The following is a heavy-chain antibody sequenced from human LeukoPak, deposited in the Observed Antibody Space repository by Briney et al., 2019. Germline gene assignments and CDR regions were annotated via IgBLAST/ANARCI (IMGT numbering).Heavy chain of an antibody. Sequence: SETLSLTCTVSGGSISSSSYYWGWLRPPPGKGLEWIGSIYYSGSTYYNPSLKSRVTISADTTKNHFSLKLSSVTPADTAVYYCARHVWGSYRYFDYWGQGTLVTVSS. D-gene: IGHD3-16*02. CDR1: GGSISSSSYY. CDR3: ARHVWGSYRYFDY. CDR2: IYYSGST. V-gene: IGHV4-39*01. J-gene: IGHJ4*02.